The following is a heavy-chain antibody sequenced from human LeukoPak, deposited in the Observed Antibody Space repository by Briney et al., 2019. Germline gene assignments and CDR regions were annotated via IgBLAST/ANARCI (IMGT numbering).Heavy chain of an antibody. CDR3: ARGRPSSSWYGYYYYMDV. J-gene: IGHJ6*03. Sequence: SETLSLTCTVSGYSISSGYYWGWIRQPPGKGLEWIGSIYHSGSTYYNPSLKSRVTISVDTSKNQFSLKLSSVTAADTAVYYCARGRPSSSWYGYYYYMDVWGKGTTVTVSS. D-gene: IGHD6-13*01. CDR1: GYSISSGYY. V-gene: IGHV4-38-2*02. CDR2: IYHSGST.